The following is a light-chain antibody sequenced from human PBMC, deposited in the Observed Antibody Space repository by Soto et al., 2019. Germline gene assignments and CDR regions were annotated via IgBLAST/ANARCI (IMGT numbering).Light chain of an antibody. Sequence: EIVLTQSPATLSLSPGERATLSCRASQSVSSSYLVWYQQKPGQAPRLLMYAASIRATGIPDRFSGSGSGTDFTLTISRLEPEDFAVYYCQHYGSSPPFTFGQGTRLEIK. CDR3: QHYGSSPPFT. V-gene: IGKV3-20*01. CDR2: AAS. J-gene: IGKJ5*01. CDR1: QSVSSSY.